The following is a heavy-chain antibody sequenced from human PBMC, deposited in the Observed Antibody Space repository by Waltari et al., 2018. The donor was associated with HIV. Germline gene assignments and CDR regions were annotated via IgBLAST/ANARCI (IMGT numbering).Heavy chain of an antibody. D-gene: IGHD3-22*01. Sequence: KGLEWVAVISYDGSNKYYADSVKGRFTIPRDNSKNTLYLQMNSLRAEDTAVYYCARDPYYYDSSGYLCYFDYWGQGTLVTVSS. V-gene: IGHV3-30-3*01. J-gene: IGHJ4*02. CDR3: ARDPYYYDSSGYLCYFDY. CDR2: ISYDGSNK.